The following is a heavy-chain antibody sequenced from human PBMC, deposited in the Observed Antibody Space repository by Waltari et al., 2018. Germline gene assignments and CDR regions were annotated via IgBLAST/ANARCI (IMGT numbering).Heavy chain of an antibody. J-gene: IGHJ4*02. Sequence: QVQLQESGPGLVKPSETLSLTCTVSGGSISSHYWSWIRQPPGKGLEWIGYIYYSGSTNYNPSLKSRVTISVDTSKNQFSLKLSSVTAADTAVYYCAREVRRDGYNLYYFDYWGQGTLVTVSS. CDR1: GGSISSHY. V-gene: IGHV4-59*11. CDR2: IYYSGST. CDR3: AREVRRDGYNLYYFDY. D-gene: IGHD5-12*01.